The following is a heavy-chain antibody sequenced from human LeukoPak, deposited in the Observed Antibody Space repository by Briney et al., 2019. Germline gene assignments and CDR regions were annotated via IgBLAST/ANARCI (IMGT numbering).Heavy chain of an antibody. D-gene: IGHD2-2*01. Sequence: PSETLSLTCAVYSGSFSGYYWSWIRQPPGKGLEWIGEINHSGSTNYNPSLKSRVTISVDTSKNQFSLKLSSVTAADTAVYYCARRAPIVVPAANGWFDPWGQGTLVTVSS. CDR2: INHSGST. V-gene: IGHV4-34*01. J-gene: IGHJ5*02. CDR3: ARRAPIVVPAANGWFDP. CDR1: SGSFSGYY.